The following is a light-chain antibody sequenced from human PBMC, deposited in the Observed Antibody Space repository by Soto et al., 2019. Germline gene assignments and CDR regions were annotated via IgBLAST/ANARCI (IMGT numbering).Light chain of an antibody. CDR1: SSDVGGYNY. V-gene: IGLV2-14*01. Sequence: QSVLTQPASVSGSPGQSITISCTGTSSDVGGYNYVSWYQQHPGKAPKLMIYDVSNRPSGVSNRFSGSKSGNTASPTISGLQAEDEADYDCSSYTSSSTPYVFATGTKVTVL. CDR2: DVS. CDR3: SSYTSSSTPYV. J-gene: IGLJ1*01.